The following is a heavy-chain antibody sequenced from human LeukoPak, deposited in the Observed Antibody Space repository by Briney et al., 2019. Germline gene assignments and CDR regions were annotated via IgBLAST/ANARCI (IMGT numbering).Heavy chain of an antibody. CDR2: MNPNSGNT. CDR3: ARYCTNGVCPNNWFDP. V-gene: IGHV1-8*01. Sequence: ASVKVSCKASGYTFTSYDINWVRQATGQGLEWMGWMNPNSGNTGYAQKFQGGVTMTRNTSISTAYMELSSLRSEDTAVHYCARYCTNGVCPNNWFDPWGQGTLVTVSS. D-gene: IGHD2-8*01. J-gene: IGHJ5*02. CDR1: GYTFTSYD.